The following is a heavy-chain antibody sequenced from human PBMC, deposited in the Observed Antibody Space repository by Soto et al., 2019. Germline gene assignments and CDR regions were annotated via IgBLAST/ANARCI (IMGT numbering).Heavy chain of an antibody. D-gene: IGHD4-4*01. V-gene: IGHV3-23*01. Sequence: GGFLRLSCAASVFAFSDYAMTWVRQAPGRGLEWVSTISASGYSTYDADSVKGRFTISRDNSKNTLYLRMNSLRAEDTAVYYCAKSYTTAGTAVVLDYWGQGTLVTVSS. J-gene: IGHJ4*02. CDR1: VFAFSDYA. CDR3: AKSYTTAGTAVVLDY. CDR2: ISASGYST.